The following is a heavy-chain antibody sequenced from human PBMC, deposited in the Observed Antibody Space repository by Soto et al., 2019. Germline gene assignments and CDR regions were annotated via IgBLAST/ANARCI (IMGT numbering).Heavy chain of an antibody. D-gene: IGHD6-6*01. J-gene: IGHJ4*02. CDR2: INGDGSST. V-gene: IGHV3-74*01. CDR3: VRAVR. Sequence: EVQLVDSGGGLVQPGGSLRLSCAASGFPFSNSWMSWVRQAPGKGLVWVSRINGDGSSTNYADSVKGRFTISRDNAMKTLHLQMNSLRVEDTSVYYFVRAVRWGQGTLVTVSS. CDR1: GFPFSNSW.